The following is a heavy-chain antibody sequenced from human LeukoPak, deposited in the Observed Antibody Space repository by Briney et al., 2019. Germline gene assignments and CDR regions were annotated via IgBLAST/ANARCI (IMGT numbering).Heavy chain of an antibody. D-gene: IGHD2-2*01. V-gene: IGHV4-39*01. J-gene: IGHJ6*02. CDR1: GGSISSSSYY. Sequence: SETLSLTCTVSGGSISSSSYYWGWIRQPPGKGLEWIGSIYYSGSTYYNPSLKSRVTISVDTSKNQFSLKLSSVTAADTAVYYCARLRPAANCYYYYGMDVWGQGTTVTVSS. CDR2: IYYSGST. CDR3: ARLRPAANCYYYYGMDV.